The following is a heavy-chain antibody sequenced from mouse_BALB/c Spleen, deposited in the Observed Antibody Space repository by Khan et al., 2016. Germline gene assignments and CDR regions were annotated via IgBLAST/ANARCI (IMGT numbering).Heavy chain of an antibody. CDR3: ARKRDYDGAWFAY. Sequence: QVQLKQSGPGLVQPSQSLSITCTVSGFSLTNYGLHWVRQSPGKGLEWLGGIWNGGSTDYNAAFIYRLSISKDNSKSQVFFKMNSLQANDTAIYYCARKRDYDGAWFAYWGQGTLVTVSA. CDR1: GFSLTNYG. J-gene: IGHJ3*01. D-gene: IGHD2-4*01. V-gene: IGHV2-2*02. CDR2: IWNGGST.